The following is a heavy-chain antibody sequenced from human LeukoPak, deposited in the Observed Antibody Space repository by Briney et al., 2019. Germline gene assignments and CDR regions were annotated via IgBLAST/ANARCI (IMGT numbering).Heavy chain of an antibody. Sequence: ETLSLTCTVSGGSISSYYWSWVRQAPGKGLEWVSVIYSGGSTYYADSVKGRFTISRDNSKNTLYLQMNSLRAEDTAVYYCARTTVTTYPSFDYWGQGTLVTVSS. J-gene: IGHJ4*02. CDR3: ARTTVTTYPSFDY. CDR2: IYSGGST. D-gene: IGHD4-17*01. CDR1: GGSISSYY. V-gene: IGHV3-53*01.